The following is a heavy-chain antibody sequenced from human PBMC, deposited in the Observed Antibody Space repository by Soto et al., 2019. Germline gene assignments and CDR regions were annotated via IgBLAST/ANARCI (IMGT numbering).Heavy chain of an antibody. J-gene: IGHJ6*02. CDR3: ARGSYGPRSRYYGMDV. Sequence: ASVKVSCKASGYTFTSYYMHWVRQAPGQGLEWMGIINPSGGSTSYAQKFQGRVTMTRDTSTSTVYMELSSLRSEDTAVYYRARGSYGPRSRYYGMDVWGQGTTVTVSS. D-gene: IGHD5-18*01. CDR1: GYTFTSYY. CDR2: INPSGGST. V-gene: IGHV1-46*01.